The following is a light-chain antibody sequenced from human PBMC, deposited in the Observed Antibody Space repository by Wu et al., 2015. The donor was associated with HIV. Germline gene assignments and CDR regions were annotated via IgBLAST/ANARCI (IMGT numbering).Light chain of an antibody. CDR2: GAS. J-gene: IGKJ2*01. CDR3: QQYGSSPYT. V-gene: IGKV3-20*01. Sequence: EIVMTQSPVTLSVSPGERATLSCRASQSVSSYLAWYQQKPGQAPRLLIYGASSRATGIPDRFSGSGSGTDFTLTISRLEPEDFAVYYCQQYGSSPYTFGQGTKLEIK. CDR1: QSVSSY.